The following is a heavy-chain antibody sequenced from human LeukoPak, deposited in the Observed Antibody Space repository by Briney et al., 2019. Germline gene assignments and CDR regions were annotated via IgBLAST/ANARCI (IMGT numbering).Heavy chain of an antibody. CDR1: GYSITSGYY. J-gene: IGHJ6*03. CDR3: ARDPSSPYYYDSAGSDYYYYYYMDV. Sequence: SETLSLTCTVSGYSITSGYYWGWIRQSPGKGLEWIGNVYHRGSTYYNPSLRSRVTISVDTSKNQFSLKMSSVTAADTAVYYCARDPSSPYYYDSAGSDYYYYYYMDVWGKGTTVTVSS. CDR2: VYHRGST. D-gene: IGHD3-22*01. V-gene: IGHV4-38-2*02.